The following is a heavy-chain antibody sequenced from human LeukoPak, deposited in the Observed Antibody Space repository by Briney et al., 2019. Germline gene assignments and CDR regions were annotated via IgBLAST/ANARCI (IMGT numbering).Heavy chain of an antibody. Sequence: GGSLRLSCAASGFTFSSYGMHWVRRAPGKGLEWVAVIWYDGSNKYYADSVKGRFTISRDNSKNTLYLQMNSLRAEDTAVYYCARDKYCSSTSCQDVWGQGTTVTVSS. CDR3: ARDKYCSSTSCQDV. V-gene: IGHV3-33*01. D-gene: IGHD2-2*01. CDR2: IWYDGSNK. CDR1: GFTFSSYG. J-gene: IGHJ6*02.